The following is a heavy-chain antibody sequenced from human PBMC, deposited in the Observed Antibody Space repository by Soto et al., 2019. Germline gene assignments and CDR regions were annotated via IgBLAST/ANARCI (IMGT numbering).Heavy chain of an antibody. CDR3: AKDPDRFRFGELLSSVFDY. Sequence: EVQLLESGGGLVQPGGSLRLSCAASGFTFSSYAMSWVRQAPGKGLEWVSAISGSGGSTYYADSVKGRFTISRDNSKNTLYLQMNSLRAEDTAVYYCAKDPDRFRFGELLSSVFDYWGQGTLVTVSS. V-gene: IGHV3-23*01. J-gene: IGHJ4*02. D-gene: IGHD3-10*01. CDR1: GFTFSSYA. CDR2: ISGSGGST.